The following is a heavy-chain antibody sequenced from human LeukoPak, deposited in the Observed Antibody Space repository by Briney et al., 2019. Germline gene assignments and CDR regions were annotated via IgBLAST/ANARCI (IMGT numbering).Heavy chain of an antibody. J-gene: IGHJ4*02. CDR3: ARGLGSVVVFDY. CDR2: IYTSGST. Sequence: SETLSLTCTVSGYSISSGYYWGWIRQPPGKGLEWIGRIYTSGSTNYNPSLKSRVTISVDTSKNQFSLKLSSVTAADTAVYYCARGLGSVVVFDYWGQGTLVTVSS. V-gene: IGHV4-38-2*02. CDR1: GYSISSGYY. D-gene: IGHD3-22*01.